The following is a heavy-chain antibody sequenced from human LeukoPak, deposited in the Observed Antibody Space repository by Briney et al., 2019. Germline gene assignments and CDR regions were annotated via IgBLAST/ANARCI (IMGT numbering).Heavy chain of an antibody. J-gene: IGHJ4*02. CDR3: AKGLSRGYGGPPSFDY. D-gene: IGHD4-23*01. V-gene: IGHV3-23*01. Sequence: PGGSLRLSCAASGFTFSSYAMSWVRQAPGKGLEWVSAISGSGGSTYYADSVKGRFTISRDNSKNTLYLQMNSLRAEDTAVYYCAKGLSRGYGGPPSFDYWGQGTLVTVSS. CDR2: ISGSGGST. CDR1: GFTFSSYA.